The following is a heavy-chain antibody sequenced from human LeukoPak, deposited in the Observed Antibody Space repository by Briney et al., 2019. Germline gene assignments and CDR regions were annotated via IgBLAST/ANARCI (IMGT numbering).Heavy chain of an antibody. J-gene: IGHJ4*02. D-gene: IGHD6-13*01. Sequence: PGGSLRLSCAASGFTFSSYWMSWVRQAPGKGLEWVANIKQDGSEKYYVDSVKGRFTISRDNAKNSLYLQMNSLRAEDTAVYYCAREGSSWYHKTYFDYWGQGTLVTVSS. CDR2: IKQDGSEK. CDR3: AREGSSWYHKTYFDY. CDR1: GFTFSSYW. V-gene: IGHV3-7*01.